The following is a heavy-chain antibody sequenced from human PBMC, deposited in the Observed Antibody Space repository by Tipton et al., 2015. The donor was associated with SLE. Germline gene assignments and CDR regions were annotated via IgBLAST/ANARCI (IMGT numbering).Heavy chain of an antibody. CDR3: ASNWGVIGY. CDR1: GGSFSGYY. V-gene: IGHV4-59*10. Sequence: TLSLTCAVYGGSFSGYYWGWIRQPAGKGLEWIGRIYTSGSTNYNPSLKSRVTISVDTSKNQFSLKLSSVTAADTAVYYCASNWGVIGYWGQGTLVTVSS. J-gene: IGHJ4*02. D-gene: IGHD3-16*02. CDR2: IYTSGST.